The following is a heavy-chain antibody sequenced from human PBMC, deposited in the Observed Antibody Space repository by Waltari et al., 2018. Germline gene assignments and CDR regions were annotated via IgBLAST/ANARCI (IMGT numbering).Heavy chain of an antibody. D-gene: IGHD2-15*01. CDR1: GYTFTGYY. J-gene: IGHJ4*02. V-gene: IGHV1-69*09. CDR3: AARGGYCSGGSCFNY. Sequence: QVQLVQSGAEVKKPGASVKVSCKASGYTFTGYYMHWVRQAPGQGLEWMGRSIPILGIANYAQKFQGRVTITADKSTSTAYMELSSLSSEDTAVYYCAARGGYCSGGSCFNYWGQGTLVTVSS. CDR2: SIPILGIA.